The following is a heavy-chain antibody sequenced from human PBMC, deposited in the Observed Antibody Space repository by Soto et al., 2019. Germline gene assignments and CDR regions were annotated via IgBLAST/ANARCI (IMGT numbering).Heavy chain of an antibody. Sequence: GASVKVSCKASGYTFTSYDINWVQQATGQGLEWMGWMNPNSGNTGYAQKFQGRVTMTRNTSISTAYMELSSLRSEDTAVYYCARGLAGDYYYYYGMDVWGQGTTVTVSS. J-gene: IGHJ6*02. CDR3: ARGLAGDYYYYYGMDV. CDR2: MNPNSGNT. D-gene: IGHD3-10*01. V-gene: IGHV1-8*01. CDR1: GYTFTSYD.